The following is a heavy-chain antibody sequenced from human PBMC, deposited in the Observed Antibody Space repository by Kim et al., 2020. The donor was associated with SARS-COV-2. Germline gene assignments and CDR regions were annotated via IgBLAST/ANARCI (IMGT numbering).Heavy chain of an antibody. CDR1: GFTFSTYA. Sequence: GGSLRLSCAASGFTFSTYAMTWVRQAPGKGLEWVSSISAGGGYTYYADSVKGRFTISRDNAKNTLYLQMNSLRAEDTAVYYCASTGGDYYDSGREYFKHWGQGTLVTVSS. D-gene: IGHD3-10*01. CDR2: ISAGGGYT. CDR3: ASTGGDYYDSGREYFKH. J-gene: IGHJ1*01. V-gene: IGHV3-23*01.